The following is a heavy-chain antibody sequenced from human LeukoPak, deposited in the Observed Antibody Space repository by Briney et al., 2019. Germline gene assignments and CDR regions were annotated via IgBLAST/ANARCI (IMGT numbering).Heavy chain of an antibody. CDR1: GYTFTGYY. V-gene: IGHV1-2*02. CDR2: INPNSGGT. D-gene: IGHD3-10*01. CDR3: AREWLRDYGSGSYPIPPDY. Sequence: ASVKVSCKASGYTFTGYYMHWVRQAPGQGLEWMGWINPNSGGTNYAQKVQGRVTMTRDTSISTAYMELSRLRSDDTAVYYCAREWLRDYGSGSYPIPPDYWGQGTLVTVSS. J-gene: IGHJ4*02.